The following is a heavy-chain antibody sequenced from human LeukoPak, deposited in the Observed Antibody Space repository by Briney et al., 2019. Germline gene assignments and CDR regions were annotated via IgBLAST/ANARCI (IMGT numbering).Heavy chain of an antibody. V-gene: IGHV3-48*01. CDR1: GFTFSSYN. CDR2: ISSSTSTI. Sequence: PGGCLRLSCAASGFTFSSYNMNWVRQAPGKGLEWVSYISSSTSTIYYANSVKGRFTISRDNAKNSLYLQMHSLRAEDTAVYYCARDNGYCSGGSCAPVPFDYWGQGTLVTVSS. J-gene: IGHJ4*02. D-gene: IGHD2-15*01. CDR3: ARDNGYCSGGSCAPVPFDY.